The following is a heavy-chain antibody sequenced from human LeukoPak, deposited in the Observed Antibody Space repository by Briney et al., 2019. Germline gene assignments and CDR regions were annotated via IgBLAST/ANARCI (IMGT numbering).Heavy chain of an antibody. CDR2: ISGSGGST. CDR3: AQALGGWYGGYYFDY. V-gene: IGHV3-23*01. Sequence: GGSLRLSCAASGFTFSSYAMSWARQAPGKGLEWVSAISGSGGSTYYAYSVKGRFTISRDNSKNTLYLQMNSLRAEDTAVYYCAQALGGWYGGYYFDYWGQGTLVTVSS. D-gene: IGHD6-19*01. CDR1: GFTFSSYA. J-gene: IGHJ4*02.